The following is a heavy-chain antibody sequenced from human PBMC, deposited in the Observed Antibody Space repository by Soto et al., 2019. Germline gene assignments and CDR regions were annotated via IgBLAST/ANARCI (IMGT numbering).Heavy chain of an antibody. CDR3: ARDRDRGAFDI. Sequence: PSEMLSLTCAVSGGSISSGGYSWSWIRQHPGKGLEWIGYIYYSGSTYYNPSLKSRVTISVDTSKNQFSLKLSSVTAADTALYSCARDRDRGAFDIWGQGTMVTVSS. J-gene: IGHJ3*02. D-gene: IGHD3-10*01. CDR1: GGSISSGGYS. V-gene: IGHV4-31*11. CDR2: IYYSGST.